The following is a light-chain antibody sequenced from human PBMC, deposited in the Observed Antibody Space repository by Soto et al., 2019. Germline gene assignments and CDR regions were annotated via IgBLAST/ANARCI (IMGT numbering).Light chain of an antibody. CDR2: EVS. J-gene: IGLJ1*01. CDR1: NSDVGGYNY. CDR3: SASTRSSTYV. V-gene: IGLV2-14*01. Sequence: QSALTQPASVSGSPGQSITISCTGTNSDVGGYNYVSWYQQHPGKAPKLMIYEVSYRPSGVSNRFSGSKSGNTASLTISGLQAEDEADYYCSASTRSSTYVFGTGTKVTVL.